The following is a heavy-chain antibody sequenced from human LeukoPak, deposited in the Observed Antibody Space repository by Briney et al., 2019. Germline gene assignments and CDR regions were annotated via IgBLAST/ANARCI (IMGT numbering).Heavy chain of an antibody. V-gene: IGHV3-23*01. CDR1: GFTFSTYA. CDR2: ISGSGGDT. Sequence: GGSLRLSCAASGFTFSTYAMSWVRQTPVKGLEWVSTISGSGGDTYYADSVKGRFTISRDNSKSTLYLQMNSLSAEDTAVYYCARRRIVGATDAFDIWGQGTMVTVSS. J-gene: IGHJ3*02. CDR3: ARRRIVGATDAFDI. D-gene: IGHD1-26*01.